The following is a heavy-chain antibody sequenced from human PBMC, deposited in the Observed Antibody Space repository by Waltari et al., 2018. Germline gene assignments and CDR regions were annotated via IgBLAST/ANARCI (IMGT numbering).Heavy chain of an antibody. J-gene: IGHJ4*02. CDR3: ASLFYYDRPY. V-gene: IGHV4-39*01. CDR1: GGSISSSSYY. CDR2: IYYSGST. D-gene: IGHD3-16*01. Sequence: QLQLQESGPGLVKPSETLSLTCTVSGGSISSSSYYWGWIRQPPGKGLEWIGSIYYSGSTYYSPSLKSRVTISGDTSKNQFSLKLSAVTAADTAVYYCASLFYYDRPYWGQGTLVTVSS.